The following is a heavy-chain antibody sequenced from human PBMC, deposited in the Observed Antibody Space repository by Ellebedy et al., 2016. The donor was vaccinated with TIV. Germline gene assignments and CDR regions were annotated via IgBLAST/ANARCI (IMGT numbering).Heavy chain of an antibody. CDR2: IYYSGST. D-gene: IGHD3-22*01. CDR3: GRVSYATYYDSSGPIDY. J-gene: IGHJ4*02. CDR1: GGSTRSHY. V-gene: IGHV4-59*11. Sequence: MPSETLSLTCTVSGGSTRSHYWSWVRQPPGKGLEWIGYIYYSGSTTYNPSLKGRAAISEDTSKNQFSLKLSSVTAADTAVYYCGRVSYATYYDSSGPIDYWGQGTLVTVSS.